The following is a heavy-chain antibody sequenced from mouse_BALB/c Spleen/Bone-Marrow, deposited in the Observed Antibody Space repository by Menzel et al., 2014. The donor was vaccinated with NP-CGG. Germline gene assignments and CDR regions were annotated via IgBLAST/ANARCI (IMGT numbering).Heavy chain of an antibody. V-gene: IGHV1-69*02. CDR2: IDPSDSYT. J-gene: IGHJ2*01. CDR3: APRLDY. CDR1: GYTFTSYW. Sequence: VQLQESGAELVKPGASVKLSCKASGYTFTSYWMHWVKQRPGQGLEWIGEIDPSDSYTNYNQKFKGKATLTVDKSSSTAYMQLSSLTSEDSAVYYCAPRLDYWGQGTTLTGSS.